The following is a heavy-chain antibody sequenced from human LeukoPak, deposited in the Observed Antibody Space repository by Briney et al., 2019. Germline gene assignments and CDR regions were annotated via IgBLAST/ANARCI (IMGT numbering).Heavy chain of an antibody. V-gene: IGHV3-48*01. CDR2: ISSSSSTI. J-gene: IGHJ4*02. Sequence: GGSLRLSCAASGFTSSSYSMNWVRQAPGKGLEWVSYISSSSSTIYYADSVKGRFTISRDNAKNSLYLQMNSLRAEDTAVYYCARDRWYDSSGYYSPFDYWGQGTLVTVSS. D-gene: IGHD3-22*01. CDR3: ARDRWYDSSGYYSPFDY. CDR1: GFTSSSYS.